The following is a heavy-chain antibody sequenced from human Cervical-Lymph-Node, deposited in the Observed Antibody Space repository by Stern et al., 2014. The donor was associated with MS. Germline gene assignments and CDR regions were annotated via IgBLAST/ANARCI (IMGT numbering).Heavy chain of an antibody. D-gene: IGHD1-26*01. Sequence: VQLVESGGDLVKPGGSLRLSCEASGFNFSDYYMNWIRQAPGKGLEWLSYISSNGSPIYYAASVKRRFIISRDNAKQSLYLQMNSLRAEDTTVYYCARGLPSFWGQGTLVTVSP. CDR1: GFNFSDYY. CDR3: ARGLPSF. CDR2: ISSNGSPI. V-gene: IGHV3-11*01. J-gene: IGHJ4*02.